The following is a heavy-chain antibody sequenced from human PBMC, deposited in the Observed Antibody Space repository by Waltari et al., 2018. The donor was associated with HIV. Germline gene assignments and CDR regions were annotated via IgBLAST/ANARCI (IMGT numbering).Heavy chain of an antibody. V-gene: IGHV1-46*01. J-gene: IGHJ4*02. CDR1: GYTFTRYY. CDR2: INPSGERT. Sequence: QVQLVQSGAEVKKPGASVKVSCKASGYTFTRYYMHWVRQAPGQGLEWMGVINPSGERTVYAQKFQGRVTMTRDASTSTVYMVLSTLRSEDTADYYCARGFSGFDYWGQGTLITVSS. CDR3: ARGFSGFDY.